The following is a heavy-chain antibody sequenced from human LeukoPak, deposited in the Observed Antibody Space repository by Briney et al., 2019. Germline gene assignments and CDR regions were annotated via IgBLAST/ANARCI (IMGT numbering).Heavy chain of an antibody. CDR3: ARRVYGTSQYY. CDR1: GGSISNSNSF. Sequence: KPSETLSLTCTDSGGSISNSNSFWAWIRQPPGKGLEWIGTIYYSGITHYSPSLKSRVTISVDTSKNQFSLKLSSVTATDTALYYCARRVYGTSQYYWGQGTLVTVSS. D-gene: IGHD5/OR15-5a*01. V-gene: IGHV4-39*01. CDR2: IYYSGIT. J-gene: IGHJ4*02.